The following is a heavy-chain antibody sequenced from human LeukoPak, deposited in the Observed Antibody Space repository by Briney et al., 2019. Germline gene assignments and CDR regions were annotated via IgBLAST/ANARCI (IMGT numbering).Heavy chain of an antibody. V-gene: IGHV1-3*01. CDR3: ARDGVSSSWYDWFDP. D-gene: IGHD6-13*01. Sequence: ASVKVSCKASGYTFTSYAMHWVRQAPGQRLEWMGWINAGNGNTKYSQEFQGRVTITRDTSTSTAYMELRSLRSDDTAVYYCARDGVSSSWYDWFDPWGQGTLVTVSS. CDR2: INAGNGNT. CDR1: GYTFTSYA. J-gene: IGHJ5*02.